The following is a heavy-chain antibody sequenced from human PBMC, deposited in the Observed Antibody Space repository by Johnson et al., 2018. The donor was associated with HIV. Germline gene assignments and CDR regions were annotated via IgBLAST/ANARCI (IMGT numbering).Heavy chain of an antibody. CDR3: ARVARHDGWWFDAFDI. CDR2: IWYDGSNK. J-gene: IGHJ3*02. V-gene: IGHV3-30*19. CDR1: GFTFSSYG. Sequence: QEKLVESGGGVVQPGRSLRLSCAASGFTFSSYGMHWVRQAPGKGLEWVAVIWYDGSNKYYADSVKGRFTISRDNSKNTLYLQMNSLRAEDTAVYYCARVARHDGWWFDAFDIWGQGTMVTVSS. D-gene: IGHD2-15*01.